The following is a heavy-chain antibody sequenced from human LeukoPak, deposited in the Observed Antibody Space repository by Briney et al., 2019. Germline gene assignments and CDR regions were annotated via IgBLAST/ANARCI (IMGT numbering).Heavy chain of an antibody. J-gene: IGHJ5*02. CDR3: ARDGTVATNGFDP. D-gene: IGHD5-12*01. V-gene: IGHV4-59*02. CDR2: IKSSGSS. Sequence: SETLSLTCTVSGGSVSSYYWSWIRQPPGKGLEWIGYIKSSGSSNYNPSLKSRVSISMDTSKNQFSLRLNSVTAADTAVYYCARDGTVATNGFDPWGQGTLVTVSS. CDR1: GGSVSSYY.